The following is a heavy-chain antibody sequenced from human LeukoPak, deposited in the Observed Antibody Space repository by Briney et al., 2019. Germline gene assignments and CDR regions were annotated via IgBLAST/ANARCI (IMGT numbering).Heavy chain of an antibody. D-gene: IGHD4-17*01. CDR1: GYTFRNYG. Sequence: GASVKVSCTTSGYTFRNYGISWVRQAPGQGLEWMGWISAYNGHTNYAQEFQGRVTMTTDTSASTAYMELSSLRSEDTAVYYCARGVYGDNYYYYYYMDVWGKGTTVTVSS. CDR2: ISAYNGHT. CDR3: ARGVYGDNYYYYYYMDV. V-gene: IGHV1-18*01. J-gene: IGHJ6*03.